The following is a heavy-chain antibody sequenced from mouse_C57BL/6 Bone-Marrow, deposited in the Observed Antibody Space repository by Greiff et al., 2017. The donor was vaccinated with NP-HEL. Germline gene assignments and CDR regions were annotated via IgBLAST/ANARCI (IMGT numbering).Heavy chain of an antibody. J-gene: IGHJ1*03. D-gene: IGHD1-1*01. V-gene: IGHV14-4*01. Sequence: VQLQQSGAELVRPGASVKLSCTASGFTIKDDYMHWVKQRPEQGLEWIGWIDPENGDTEYASKFQGKATITADTSSNTAYLQLSSLTSEDTAVYYCTLYYYGSSWYFDVWGTGTTVTVSS. CDR1: GFTIKDDY. CDR3: TLYYYGSSWYFDV. CDR2: IDPENGDT.